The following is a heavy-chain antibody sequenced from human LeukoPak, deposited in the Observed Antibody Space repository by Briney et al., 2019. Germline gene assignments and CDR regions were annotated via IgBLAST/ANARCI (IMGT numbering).Heavy chain of an antibody. D-gene: IGHD5-12*01. Sequence: KPSETLSLTCTVSGGSISSSSYYWGWIRRPPGKGLEWIGGIYYSGSTYYNPSLKSRVTISVDTSKNQFSLKLSSVTAADTAVYYCARRDVDIVATIPDYWGQGTLVTVSS. V-gene: IGHV4-39*01. CDR2: IYYSGST. CDR1: GGSISSSSYY. J-gene: IGHJ4*02. CDR3: ARRDVDIVATIPDY.